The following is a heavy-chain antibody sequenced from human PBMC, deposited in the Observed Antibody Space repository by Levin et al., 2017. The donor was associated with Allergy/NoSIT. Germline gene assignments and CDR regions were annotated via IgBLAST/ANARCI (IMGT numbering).Heavy chain of an antibody. CDR2: INPSVGRT. CDR1: GYIFTSYY. V-gene: IGHV1-46*01. CDR3: ARDPFGVAAAYGLDG. D-gene: IGHD3-10*01. J-gene: IGHJ6*02. Sequence: ASVKVSCKTSGYIFTSYYMHWVRQAPGQGLEWMGLINPSVGRTTYAQNFQGRVTMTRDTSTSTVYMEVSRLRSEDTAVYYCARDPFGVAAAYGLDGWGQGTTVTVSS.